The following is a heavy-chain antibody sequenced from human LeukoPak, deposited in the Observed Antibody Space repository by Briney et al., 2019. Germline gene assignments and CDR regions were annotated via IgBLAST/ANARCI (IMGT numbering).Heavy chain of an antibody. J-gene: IGHJ5*02. V-gene: IGHV4-34*01. Sequence: SETLSLTCAVYGGSFSGYYWSWIRQPPGKGLEWIGEINHSGSTNYNPSLKSRVTISVDTSKNQFSLKLSSVTAADTAVYYCARGDIVVVPAAMGAFCWIDPWGQGTLVTVSS. CDR1: GGSFSGYY. D-gene: IGHD2-2*01. CDR3: ARGDIVVVPAAMGAFCWIDP. CDR2: INHSGST.